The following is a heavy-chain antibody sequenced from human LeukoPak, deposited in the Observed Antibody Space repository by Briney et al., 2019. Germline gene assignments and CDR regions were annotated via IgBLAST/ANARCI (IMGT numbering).Heavy chain of an antibody. CDR2: TYSKSRWYF. CDR3: TRGWLKTGMDV. CDR1: GDSVSSNSAG. J-gene: IGHJ6*04. D-gene: IGHD3-10*01. V-gene: IGHV6-1*01. Sequence: SQTLSLTCAFSGDSVSSNSAGWNWIRQSPPRGLEWLGRTYSKSRWYFEYAVFVKSRITINPDTSKNQFSLQLNSVTPEDTAVYYSTRGWLKTGMDVWGKGTTVTVSS.